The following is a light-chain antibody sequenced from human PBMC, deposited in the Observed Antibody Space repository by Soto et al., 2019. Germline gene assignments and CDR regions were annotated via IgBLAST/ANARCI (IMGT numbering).Light chain of an antibody. CDR2: KDS. J-gene: IGLJ1*01. Sequence: SYELTQPPSVSVFPGQTARITCSGEALPKQYAYWYQQKPGQAPVLVIYKDSERPSGIPERFSGSSSGTTVTLTISGVQAEDEADYYCQSADSSGIYQVFGNGTKVTV. V-gene: IGLV3-25*02. CDR1: ALPKQY. CDR3: QSADSSGIYQV.